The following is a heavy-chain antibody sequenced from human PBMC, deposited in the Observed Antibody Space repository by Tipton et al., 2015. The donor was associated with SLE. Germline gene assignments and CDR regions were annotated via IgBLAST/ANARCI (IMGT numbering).Heavy chain of an antibody. D-gene: IGHD1-26*01. CDR1: GFTFSSYW. CDR2: ISASSYSI. V-gene: IGHV3-21*06. CDR3: ASVLWGNYFEY. J-gene: IGHJ4*02. Sequence: GSLRLSCAASGFTFSSYWMNWVRQAPGKGLEWVSYISASSYSIYYADSVKGRFTISRDNAKNSLYLQMNSMTAEDTAVYFCASVLWGNYFEYWGQGTLVTVSS.